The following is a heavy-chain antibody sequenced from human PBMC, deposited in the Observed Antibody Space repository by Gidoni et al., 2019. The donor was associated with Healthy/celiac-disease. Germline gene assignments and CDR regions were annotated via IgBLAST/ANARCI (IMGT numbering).Heavy chain of an antibody. J-gene: IGHJ4*02. D-gene: IGHD2-15*01. CDR2: ISGSGGST. CDR1: GFTFSSYA. CDR3: AKSSRSGGSCYSSSWCYFDY. V-gene: IGHV3-23*01. Sequence: EVQLLESGGGLVQPGGSLRLSCAASGFTFSSYAMSWVRQAQGKGLEWVAAISGSGGSTYYADSVKGRFTISRDNSKNTLYLQMNSLRAEDTAVYYCAKSSRSGGSCYSSSWCYFDYWGQGTLVTVSS.